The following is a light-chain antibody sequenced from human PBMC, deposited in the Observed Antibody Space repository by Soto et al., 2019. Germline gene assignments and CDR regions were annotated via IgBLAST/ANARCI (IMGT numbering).Light chain of an antibody. CDR1: QSLLHSDGNTY. CDR3: MQATQSHWT. CDR2: KVS. J-gene: IGKJ1*01. Sequence: IVMTQSPLSLSVTPGEAASTSCRSSQSLLHSDGNTYLSWFQQRPGQPPRLLIYKVSDRFSGVPDRFSGSGAGTDFTLTISRVEAEDVGIYYCMQATQSHWTFGQGTKVDIK. V-gene: IGKV2-24*01.